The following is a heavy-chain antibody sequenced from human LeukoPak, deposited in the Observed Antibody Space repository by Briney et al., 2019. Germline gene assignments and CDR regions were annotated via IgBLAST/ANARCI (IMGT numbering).Heavy chain of an antibody. D-gene: IGHD3-9*01. Sequence: GGSLRLSCAASAFTLTSYAMSWVRQAPGKGLEWVSVIYSGGSTYYADSVKGRFTISRDNSKNTLYLQMNSLRAEDTAVYYCASRVLRYIIGGQGTTVTVSS. J-gene: IGHJ6*02. CDR3: ASRVLRYII. CDR2: IYSGGST. CDR1: AFTLTSYA. V-gene: IGHV3-53*01.